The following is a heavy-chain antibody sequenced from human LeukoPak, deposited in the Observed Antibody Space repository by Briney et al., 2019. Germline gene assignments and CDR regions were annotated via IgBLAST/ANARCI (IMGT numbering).Heavy chain of an antibody. V-gene: IGHV3-7*01. CDR3: ARVGTPKYYYMDV. Sequence: GGSLRLSCAASGFTFSSYWMSWVRQAPGKGLGWVANIKQDGSEKYYVDSVKGRFTISRGNAKNSLYLQMNSLRAEDTAVYYCARVGTPKYYYMDVWGKGTTVTVSS. J-gene: IGHJ6*03. CDR1: GFTFSSYW. CDR2: IKQDGSEK.